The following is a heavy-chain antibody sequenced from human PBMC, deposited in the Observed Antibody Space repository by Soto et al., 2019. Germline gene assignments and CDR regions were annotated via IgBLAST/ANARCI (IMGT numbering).Heavy chain of an antibody. V-gene: IGHV4-30-4*01. J-gene: IGHJ4*02. D-gene: IGHD2-2*01. CDR1: GGSISSGGSY. Sequence: PSETLSLTRTVSGGSISSGGSYWGWIRQPPGKGLEWIGYIYYSGNTYFNPSLKSRVTLSVDTSKNQFSLNLSSVTAADTAVYYCVRYCSTTKCPFDYWGQGTLVTVSS. CDR2: IYYSGNT. CDR3: VRYCSTTKCPFDY.